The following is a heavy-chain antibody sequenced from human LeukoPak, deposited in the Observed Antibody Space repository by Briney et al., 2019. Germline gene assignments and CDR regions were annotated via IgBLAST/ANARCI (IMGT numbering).Heavy chain of an antibody. CDR1: GFTFSTYL. Sequence: GGSLRLSCAASGFTFSTYLMNWVRQAPGKGLEWASSISSSSDYIYYVDSVKGRFTISRDNAKNSLFLQMNSLRAEDTAVYFCARGNIKFDYWGRGTLVTVSS. CDR2: ISSSSDYI. CDR3: ARGNIKFDY. J-gene: IGHJ4*02. V-gene: IGHV3-21*01.